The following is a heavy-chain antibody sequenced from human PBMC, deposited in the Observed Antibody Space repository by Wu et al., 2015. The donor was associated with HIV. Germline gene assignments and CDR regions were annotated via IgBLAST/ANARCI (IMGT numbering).Heavy chain of an antibody. CDR1: GYFLSKIP. CDR2: FAPEHGET. D-gene: IGHD3-22*01. Sequence: QVQLVQSGAEVKKPGASMKVSCKVSGYFLSKIPMHWVRQAPGKGLEWMGGFAPEHGETIYPQRFQGRVTMTEDISTDTAYMELSSLRSDDTAVYYCARLQSLSGFYSNADYWGQGTLVTVSS. CDR3: ARLQSLSGFYSNADY. J-gene: IGHJ4*02. V-gene: IGHV1-24*01.